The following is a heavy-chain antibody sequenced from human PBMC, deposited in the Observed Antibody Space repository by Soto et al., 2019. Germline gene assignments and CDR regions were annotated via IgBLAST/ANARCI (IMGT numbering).Heavy chain of an antibody. Sequence: PGGSLRLSXVASGCPFTNYWMTWVRQAPGKGLEWVANINQDGSERTHVDSVKGRFTVSRDNAKNSLYLEMNRLRAEDTAVYYCARGDIVVVVAAGGMDVWGQGTTVTVSS. CDR1: GCPFTNYW. J-gene: IGHJ6*02. V-gene: IGHV3-7*01. D-gene: IGHD2-15*01. CDR2: INQDGSER. CDR3: ARGDIVVVVAAGGMDV.